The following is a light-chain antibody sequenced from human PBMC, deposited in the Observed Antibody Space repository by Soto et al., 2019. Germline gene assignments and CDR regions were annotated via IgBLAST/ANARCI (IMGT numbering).Light chain of an antibody. J-gene: IGKJ5*01. V-gene: IGKV3D-20*02. CDR1: QSVSSSY. Sequence: EIVLSQSPRTLSLTPGERATLSCRASQSVSSSYLAWYQQKPGQGPRLLIYGASTRATGIPDRFSGSGSGTDFTLTISSLEPEDFAVYYCQRRSNWPSITVGQGTRRE. CDR2: GAS. CDR3: QRRSNWPSIT.